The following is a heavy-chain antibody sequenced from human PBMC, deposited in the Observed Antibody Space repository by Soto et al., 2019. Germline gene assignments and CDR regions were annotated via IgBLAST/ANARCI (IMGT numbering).Heavy chain of an antibody. D-gene: IGHD2-2*01. CDR1: GFTFDDYA. CDR2: ISWNSGSI. V-gene: IGHV3-9*01. J-gene: IGHJ6*03. CDR3: AKAGGVPAAMPDGYYYYMDV. Sequence: GGSLRLSCAASGFTFDDYAMHWVRQAPGKGLEWVSGISWNSGSIGYADSVKGRFTISRDNAKNSLYLQMNSLRAEDTALYYCAKAGGVPAAMPDGYYYYMDVWGKGTTVTVSS.